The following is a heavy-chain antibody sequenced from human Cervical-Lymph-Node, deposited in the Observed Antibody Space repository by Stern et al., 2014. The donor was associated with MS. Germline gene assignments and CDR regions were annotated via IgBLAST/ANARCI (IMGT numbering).Heavy chain of an antibody. CDR1: GFTSFSNAW. D-gene: IGHD1-14*01. CDR3: TTDLVYADY. CDR2: IKSKSAGETP. Sequence: EVQLVESGGGLVKPGGSLRLSCAASGFTSFSNAWINWVRQAPGKGLELVGRIKSKSAGETPDYAAPVKGRFTMSRDDSKKTLYLQMHSLETEDTAVYYCTTDLVYADYWGQGTLVTVSS. V-gene: IGHV3-15*01. J-gene: IGHJ4*02.